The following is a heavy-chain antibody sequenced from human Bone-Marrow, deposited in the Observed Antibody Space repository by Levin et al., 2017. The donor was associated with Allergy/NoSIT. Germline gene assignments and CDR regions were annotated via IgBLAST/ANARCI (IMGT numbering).Heavy chain of an antibody. Sequence: GESLKISCKGFGYSFTSYWIGWVRQMPGKGLEWVGIIHPGDSDTKYNPSFQGQVTISADRSLSTAYLQWSSLKASDTAMSYFSRHGGYMTRLGGFDPWGQGSLVTVSS. CDR1: GYSFTSYW. J-gene: IGHJ5*02. CDR2: IHPGDSDT. D-gene: IGHD6-13*01. CDR3: SRHGGYMTRLGGFDP. V-gene: IGHV5-51*01.